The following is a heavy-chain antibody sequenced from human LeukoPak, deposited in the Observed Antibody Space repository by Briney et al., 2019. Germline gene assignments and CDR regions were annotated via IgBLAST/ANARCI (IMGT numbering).Heavy chain of an antibody. J-gene: IGHJ4*02. CDR1: GYTFTSYY. V-gene: IGHV1-18*04. CDR2: ISGYNGNT. D-gene: IGHD4-11*01. Sequence: ASVKVSCKASGYTFTSYYMHWVRQAPGQGLEWMGWISGYNGNTNYAQKLQGRVTMTTDTSTSTAYMELRSLRSDDTAVYYCARDWGYSDYSIGNYWGQGTLVTVSS. CDR3: ARDWGYSDYSIGNY.